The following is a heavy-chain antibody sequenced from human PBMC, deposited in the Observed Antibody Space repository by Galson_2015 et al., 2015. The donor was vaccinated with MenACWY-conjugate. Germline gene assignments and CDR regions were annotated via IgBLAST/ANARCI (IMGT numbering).Heavy chain of an antibody. CDR1: Y. Sequence: YMSWVRQAPGKGLEWVSVIYSGGSTYYADSVKGRFTISRDNSKNTLYLQMNSLRAEDTAVYYCARDPLIAVAGTFYYYGMDVWGQGTTVTVSS. CDR3: ARDPLIAVAGTFYYYGMDV. J-gene: IGHJ6*02. V-gene: IGHV3-66*01. D-gene: IGHD6-19*01. CDR2: IYSGGST.